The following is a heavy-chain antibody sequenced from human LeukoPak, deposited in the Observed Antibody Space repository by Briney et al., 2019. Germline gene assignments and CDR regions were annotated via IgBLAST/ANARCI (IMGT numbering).Heavy chain of an antibody. J-gene: IGHJ4*02. Sequence: PGRSLRLSCAASGFTFSSYAMHWVRQAPGKGLEWVAVMSYDGSHQYYADSVKGRFTISRDNSRNTLYLQMNSLRAEDAAVYYCAKDREVSAARVYDYWGQGTLVTVSS. CDR1: GFTFSSYA. V-gene: IGHV3-30*04. D-gene: IGHD2-2*01. CDR3: AKDREVSAARVYDY. CDR2: MSYDGSHQ.